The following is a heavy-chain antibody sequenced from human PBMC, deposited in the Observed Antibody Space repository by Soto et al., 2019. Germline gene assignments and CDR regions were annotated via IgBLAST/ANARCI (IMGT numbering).Heavy chain of an antibody. J-gene: IGHJ3*02. Sequence: QVQLVQSGAEVKKPGSSVKVSCKASGATLDTFINFGITWVRRAPGQGLEWMGGIIPVFGTAHYAQKFEGRLTISADESTRAAYTELSSLRSDGTAVYYWARGAATKILGVMYDALEIWGQGTMVTVSS. D-gene: IGHD5-12*01. CDR1: GATLDTFINFG. V-gene: IGHV1-69*12. CDR2: IIPVFGTA. CDR3: ARGAATKILGVMYDALEI.